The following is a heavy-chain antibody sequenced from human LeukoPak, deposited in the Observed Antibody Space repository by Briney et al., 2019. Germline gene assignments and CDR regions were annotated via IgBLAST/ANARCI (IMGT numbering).Heavy chain of an antibody. CDR2: INHSGST. CDR1: GGSFSGYY. Sequence: SETLSLTCAVYGGSFSGYYWSWIRQPPGKGLEWIGEINHSGSTNYNPSLKSRVTISVDTSKNQFSLELSSVTAADTAVYYCAREGTLSSSWYRFDYWGQGTLVTVSS. J-gene: IGHJ4*02. V-gene: IGHV4-34*01. CDR3: AREGTLSSSWYRFDY. D-gene: IGHD6-13*01.